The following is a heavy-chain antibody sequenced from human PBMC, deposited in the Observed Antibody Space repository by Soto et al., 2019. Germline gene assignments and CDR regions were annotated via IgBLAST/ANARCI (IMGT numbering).Heavy chain of an antibody. J-gene: IGHJ4*02. CDR2: MNPSTGST. V-gene: IGHV1-8*01. CDR3: ARGRLVAGTVDY. D-gene: IGHD6-19*01. CDR1: GYTFTSYD. Sequence: ASVKVSCKASGYTFTSYDIKWVRQATGQGLEWMGWMNPSTGSTGFAQKFQGRVTMISNTSISTAYLELSSLTSEDTAVYYCARGRLVAGTVDYWGQGTLVTGSS.